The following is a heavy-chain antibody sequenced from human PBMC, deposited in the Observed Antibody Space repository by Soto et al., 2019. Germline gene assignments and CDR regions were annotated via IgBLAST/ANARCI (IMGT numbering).Heavy chain of an antibody. CDR3: ATTGGYSFGDMGVDP. V-gene: IGHV4-59*02. Sequence: SETLSLTCTVSGGSVNSYYWSWIRQPTGKGLEWIGYMYYRGTTKYNPSLQSRVTISVDTSKNQFSLKLSSVTAADTAVYYCATTGGYSFGDMGVDPWGQGTLVTVSS. CDR1: GGSVNSYY. CDR2: MYYRGTT. J-gene: IGHJ5*02. D-gene: IGHD5-18*01.